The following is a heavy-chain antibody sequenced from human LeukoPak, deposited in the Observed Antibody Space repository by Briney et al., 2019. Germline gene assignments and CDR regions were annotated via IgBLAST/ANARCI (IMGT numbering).Heavy chain of an antibody. J-gene: IGHJ5*02. CDR2: INHSGST. CDR3: ASRDGYCSGGSCHNWFDP. Sequence: SETLSLTCAVYGGSFSGYYWSWIRQPPEKGLEWIGEINHSGSTNYNPSLKSRVTVSVDTSKNQFSLKLSSVTAADTAVYYCASRDGYCSGGSCHNWFDPWGQGTLVTVSS. D-gene: IGHD2-15*01. V-gene: IGHV4-34*01. CDR1: GGSFSGYY.